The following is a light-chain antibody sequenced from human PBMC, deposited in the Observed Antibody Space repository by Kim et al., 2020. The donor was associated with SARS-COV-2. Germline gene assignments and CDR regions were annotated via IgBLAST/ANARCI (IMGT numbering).Light chain of an antibody. V-gene: IGKV3-20*01. J-gene: IGKJ4*01. Sequence: EVVLTQSPGTLSLSPGGRATLSCRASQSVSSRYLAWYQQKPGQAPRLLIYAASIRATGIPDRFSGSGSGTDFTLTISRLEPEDCAVYYCQYYGSSSFGGGTKVDIK. CDR1: QSVSSRY. CDR2: AAS. CDR3: QYYGSSS.